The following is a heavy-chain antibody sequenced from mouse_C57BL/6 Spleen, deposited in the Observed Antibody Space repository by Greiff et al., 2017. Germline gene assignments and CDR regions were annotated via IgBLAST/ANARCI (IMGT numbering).Heavy chain of an antibody. CDR1: GYTFTSYW. CDR3: ASPITTVGYFDV. J-gene: IGHJ1*03. Sequence: VQLQQSGAELVKPGASVTMSCKASGYTFTSYWITWVKQRPGQGLEWIGDIYPGSGSTNYNEKFKSKATLTVDTSSSTAYMQLSSLTSEDSAVYYCASPITTVGYFDVWGTGTTVTVSS. D-gene: IGHD1-1*01. V-gene: IGHV1-55*01. CDR2: IYPGSGST.